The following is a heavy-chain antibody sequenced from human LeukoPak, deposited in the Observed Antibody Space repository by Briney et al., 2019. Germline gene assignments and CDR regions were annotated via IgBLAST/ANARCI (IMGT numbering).Heavy chain of an antibody. D-gene: IGHD1-26*01. V-gene: IGHV3-74*01. CDR3: ARDPSYSENLDY. CDR1: GFTFSSYW. CDR2: IKSDGSSP. J-gene: IGHJ4*02. Sequence: GGSLRLSCAASGFTFSSYWMHWVRQAPGKGLVWVSRIKSDGSSPSYADSVKGRFTISRDNAKNSLYLQMNSLRAEDTAVYYCARDPSYSENLDYWGQGTLVTVSS.